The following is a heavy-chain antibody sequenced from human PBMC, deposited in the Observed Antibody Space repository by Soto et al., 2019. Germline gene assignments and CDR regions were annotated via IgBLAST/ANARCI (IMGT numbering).Heavy chain of an antibody. CDR2: LYFNDDR. Sequence: GSGPTLVNPTDTLTLTCTFSGVSLRTTGVGVGWIRQPPGQSLEWLVVLYFNDDRRYNPSLRNRLSITKDTSTNQVVLTMTHMDPVDTATYYYIYRREAYDYHGLDVLGDGTNVTVSS. J-gene: IGHJ6*04. CDR3: IYRREAYDYHGLDV. CDR1: GVSLRTTGVG. D-gene: IGHD3-10*01. V-gene: IGHV2-5*01.